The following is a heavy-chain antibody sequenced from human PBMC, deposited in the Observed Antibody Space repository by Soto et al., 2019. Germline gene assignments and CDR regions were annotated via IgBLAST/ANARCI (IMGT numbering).Heavy chain of an antibody. CDR1: RFSVTDHY. Sequence: GLLAESGGGLSQPGGSVKLSCEARFSVTDHYISWVRQAPGEGLEWISIIYSGGDTFYRDSVKGRCIISRDGSKNTVYLQLNSLRVADTGMYYCARDSVGGAFNLWGRGTLVTVSS. CDR3: ARDSVGGAFNL. D-gene: IGHD1-26*01. CDR2: IYSGGDT. V-gene: IGHV3-53*01. J-gene: IGHJ4*02.